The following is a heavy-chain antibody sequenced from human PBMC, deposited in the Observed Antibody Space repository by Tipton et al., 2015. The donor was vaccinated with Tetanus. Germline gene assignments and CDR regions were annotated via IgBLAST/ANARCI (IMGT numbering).Heavy chain of an antibody. Sequence: SLRLSCAASGFTFSSYEMNWVRQAPGKGLEWVSYISSSGSTIYYADSVKGRFTISRDNAKNSLYLQMNSLRAEDTAVYYCARALRGGYGELHWYFDLWGRGTLVTVSS. D-gene: IGHD4-17*01. CDR2: ISSSGSTI. CDR3: ARALRGGYGELHWYFDL. J-gene: IGHJ2*01. CDR1: GFTFSSYE. V-gene: IGHV3-48*03.